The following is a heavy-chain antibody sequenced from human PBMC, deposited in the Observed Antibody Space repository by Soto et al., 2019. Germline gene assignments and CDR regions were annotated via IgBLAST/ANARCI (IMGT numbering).Heavy chain of an antibody. CDR1: GGSISSYY. D-gene: IGHD6-13*01. J-gene: IGHJ5*02. V-gene: IGHV4-59*08. CDR3: ARTKAPLYSSSWYWFDP. Sequence: QVQLQESGPGLVKPSETLSLTCTVSGGSISSYYWSWVRQPPGKGLEWIGYIYYSGSTNYNPSLTSRVTISVDTSKNQFSLKLSAVTAADTAVYYCARTKAPLYSSSWYWFDPWCQGTLVTVSS. CDR2: IYYSGST.